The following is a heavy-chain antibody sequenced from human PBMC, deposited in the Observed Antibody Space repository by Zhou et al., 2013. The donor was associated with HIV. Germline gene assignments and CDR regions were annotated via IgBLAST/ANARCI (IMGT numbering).Heavy chain of an antibody. CDR3: ARDDCSSTSCYLGERNFDY. V-gene: IGHV1-18*01. CDR2: ISAYNGNT. J-gene: IGHJ4*02. CDR1: GYTFTSYG. D-gene: IGHD2-2*01. Sequence: QVQLVQSGAEVKKPGASVKVSCKASGYTFTSYGISWVRQAPGQGLEWMGWISAYNGNTNYAQKLQGRVTMTTDTSTSTAYMELRSLRSDDTAVYYCARDDCSSTSCYLGERNFDYWGQGTLVTVSS.